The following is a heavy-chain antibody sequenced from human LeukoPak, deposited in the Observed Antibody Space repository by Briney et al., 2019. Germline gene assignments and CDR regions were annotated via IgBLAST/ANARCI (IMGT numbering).Heavy chain of an antibody. V-gene: IGHV4-31*03. CDR2: IYYSGST. Sequence: SETLSLTCTVSGVSISSGDYYWRWPRQHPGKGLGWNAYIYYSGSTYYNPSLKSRVTISVDTSKNQFSLKLSSVTAADTAVYYCAREYQGSSYFDYWGQGTLVTVSS. J-gene: IGHJ4*02. CDR3: AREYQGSSYFDY. CDR1: GVSISSGDYY. D-gene: IGHD6-6*01.